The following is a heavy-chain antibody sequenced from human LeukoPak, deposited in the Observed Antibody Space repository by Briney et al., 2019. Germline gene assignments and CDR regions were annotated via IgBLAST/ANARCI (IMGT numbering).Heavy chain of an antibody. CDR1: GFTFRSHW. Sequence: GRSLRLSCAASGFTFRSHWMHWVRQAPGKGLIWVSRIDGDESATYYGDSVKGRFTISRDSAKNTLYLQMNSLRVEDTAVYYCVRTPSSGYYYFDSWGQGTLVTVSS. CDR2: IDGDESAT. CDR3: VRTPSSGYYYFDS. D-gene: IGHD5-12*01. V-gene: IGHV3-74*01. J-gene: IGHJ4*02.